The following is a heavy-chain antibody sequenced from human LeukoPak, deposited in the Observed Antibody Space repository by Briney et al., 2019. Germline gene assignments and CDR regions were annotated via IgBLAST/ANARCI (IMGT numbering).Heavy chain of an antibody. CDR2: INSDGSEG. Sequence: TGGSLRLSCAVSGFTFSGFWMSWSRQAPGKGLEWVASINSDGSEGYYADVVKGRFTISRDNAKNSLYLQINSLRAEDTAVYYCARDPAMVPYYYYGMDVWGQGTTVTVSS. D-gene: IGHD4/OR15-4a*01. CDR3: ARDPAMVPYYYYGMDV. V-gene: IGHV3-7*01. CDR1: GFTFSGFW. J-gene: IGHJ6*02.